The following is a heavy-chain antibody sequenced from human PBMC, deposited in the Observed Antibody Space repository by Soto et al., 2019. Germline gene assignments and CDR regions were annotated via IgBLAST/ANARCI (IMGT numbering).Heavy chain of an antibody. CDR1: GFTFSSYG. CDR2: ISYDGSNK. J-gene: IGHJ4*02. V-gene: IGHV3-30*18. Sequence: GGSLRLSCAASGFTFSSYGMHWVRQAPGKGLEWVAVISYDGSNKYYADSVKGRFTISRDNSKNTLYLQMNSLRAEDTAVYYCAKDQSSTELWLNFFDYWGQGTLVTVSS. D-gene: IGHD5-18*01. CDR3: AKDQSSTELWLNFFDY.